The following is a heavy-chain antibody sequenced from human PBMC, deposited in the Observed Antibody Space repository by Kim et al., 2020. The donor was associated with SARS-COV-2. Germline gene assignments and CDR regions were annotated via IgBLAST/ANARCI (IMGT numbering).Heavy chain of an antibody. J-gene: IGHJ4*02. Sequence: SLKSRVTISVDTSKNQFSLKLSSVTAADTAVYYCARISGYYDILTGYFDYWGQGTLVTVSS. CDR3: ARISGYYDILTGYFDY. V-gene: IGHV4-59*01. D-gene: IGHD3-9*01.